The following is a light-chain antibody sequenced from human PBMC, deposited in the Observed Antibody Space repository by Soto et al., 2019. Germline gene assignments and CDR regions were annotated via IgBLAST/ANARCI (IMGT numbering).Light chain of an antibody. CDR1: QDISNS. Sequence: DIQMTQSPSSLSASVGDRVTITCRASQDISNSLAWYQQKPGKVPKVLIYAASILQSGVPARFSGSGSGTDVTLTIGSLQPEDVATYYCQKYNSAPLTFGGGTKVEI. J-gene: IGKJ4*01. CDR2: AAS. V-gene: IGKV1-27*01. CDR3: QKYNSAPLT.